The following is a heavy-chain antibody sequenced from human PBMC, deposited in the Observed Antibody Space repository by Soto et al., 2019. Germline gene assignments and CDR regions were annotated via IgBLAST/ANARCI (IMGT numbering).Heavy chain of an antibody. CDR2: INHSGST. Sequence: SETLSLTCAVYGGSFSGYYWSWIRQPPGKGLEWIGEINHSGSTNYNPSLKSRVTISVDTSKNQFSLKLSSVTAADTAVYYCARDDSSGCNDYWGQGTLVTVSS. CDR3: ARDDSSGCNDY. J-gene: IGHJ4*02. V-gene: IGHV4-34*01. D-gene: IGHD6-19*01. CDR1: GGSFSGYY.